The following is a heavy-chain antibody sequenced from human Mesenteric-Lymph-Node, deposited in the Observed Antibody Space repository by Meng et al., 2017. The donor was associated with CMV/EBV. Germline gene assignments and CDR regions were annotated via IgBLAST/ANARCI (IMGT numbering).Heavy chain of an antibody. J-gene: IGHJ1*01. V-gene: IGHV4-4*02. CDR3: ARDNGSGSALSYFRD. CDR1: GDSISSTYW. CDR2: IYYSGTT. D-gene: IGHD3-10*01. Sequence: GDSISSTYWWSWVRQAPGKGLEWIGEIYYSGTTNYNPSLKSRVTLSVDKSKNHFSLKVTSVTAADTAVYYCARDNGSGSALSYFRDWGQGTLVTVSS.